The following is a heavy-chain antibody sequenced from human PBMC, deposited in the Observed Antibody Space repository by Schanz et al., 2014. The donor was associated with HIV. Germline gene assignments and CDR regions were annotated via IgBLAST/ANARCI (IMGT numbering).Heavy chain of an antibody. CDR2: ISGGGGST. J-gene: IGHJ4*02. V-gene: IGHV3-23*01. CDR3: ARDLPNPYFDFSGPAGDY. D-gene: IGHD3-22*01. Sequence: EVQLLESGGGLVQPGGSLRLSCAASGLTFGSYAMSWVRQAPGKGLEWVSAISGGGGSTYYADSVKGRFTISRDNSKNTLYLQMTSLRVEDTAVYYCARDLPNPYFDFSGPAGDYWGQGALVTVSP. CDR1: GLTFGSYA.